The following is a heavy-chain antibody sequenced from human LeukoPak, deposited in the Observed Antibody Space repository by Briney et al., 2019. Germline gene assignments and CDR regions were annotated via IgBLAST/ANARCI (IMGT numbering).Heavy chain of an antibody. CDR2: INHSGST. CDR3: ARGSGFDY. V-gene: IGHV4-34*01. CDR1: GGSFSGYY. Sequence: SETLSLACAVYGGSFSGYYWSWIRQPPGKGLEWIGEINHSGSTNYNPSLKSRVTISVDTSKNQFSLKLSSVTAADTAVYYCARGSGFDYWGQGTLVTVSS. J-gene: IGHJ4*02.